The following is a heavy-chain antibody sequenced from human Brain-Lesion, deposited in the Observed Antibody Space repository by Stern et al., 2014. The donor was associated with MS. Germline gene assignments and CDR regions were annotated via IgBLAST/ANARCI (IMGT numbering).Heavy chain of an antibody. V-gene: IGHV4-39*01. J-gene: IGHJ5*02. CDR1: GGSVSSTSYA. CDR3: AGEEDIRYCSGGSCTGNWFDP. CDR2: IYYSGKT. Sequence: QMQLVQSGPGLVKPSETLSLTCTVAGGSVSSTSYAWAWIRQPPGKGLEWIGTIYYSGKTYYSPSLKSRLTISLDTPKNQFSLQLRSVTAADTAVYYCAGEEDIRYCSGGSCTGNWFDPWGQGTLVTVSS. D-gene: IGHD2-15*01.